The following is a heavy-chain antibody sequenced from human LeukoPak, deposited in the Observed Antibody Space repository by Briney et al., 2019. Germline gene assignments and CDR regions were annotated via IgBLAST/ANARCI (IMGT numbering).Heavy chain of an antibody. CDR2: IYYSGST. D-gene: IGHD6-13*01. Sequence: SETLSLTCTVSGGSISSYYWSWIRQPPGKGLEWIGYIYYSGSTNYNPSLKSRVTISVDTSKNQFSLKLSSVTAADTAVYYCAGDREAAADAFDIWGQGTMVTVSS. CDR1: GGSISSYY. CDR3: AGDREAAADAFDI. J-gene: IGHJ3*02. V-gene: IGHV4-59*01.